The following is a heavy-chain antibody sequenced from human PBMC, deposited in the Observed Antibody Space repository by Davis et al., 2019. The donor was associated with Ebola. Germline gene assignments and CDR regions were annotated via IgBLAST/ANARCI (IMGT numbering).Heavy chain of an antibody. D-gene: IGHD3-9*01. CDR3: TRDLRYFDWSYYYGMDV. Sequence: PGGSLRLSCAASGFTFSDYYMSWIRQAPGKGLEWVSYISGGGRTIYYADSVKGRFTMSRDNAKNSLYLQMNSLRAEDTAVYYCTRDLRYFDWSYYYGMDVWGQGTTVTVSS. V-gene: IGHV3-11*01. J-gene: IGHJ6*02. CDR2: ISGGGRTI. CDR1: GFTFSDYY.